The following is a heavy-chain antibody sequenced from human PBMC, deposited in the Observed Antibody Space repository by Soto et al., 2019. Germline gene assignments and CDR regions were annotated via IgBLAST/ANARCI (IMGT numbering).Heavy chain of an antibody. CDR1: GGSISSSSYY. CDR3: AGHAGDCRGGSWYGRYYFDY. V-gene: IGHV4-39*01. J-gene: IGHJ4*02. CDR2: IYYSGST. D-gene: IGHD2-15*01. Sequence: SETLSLTCTVSGGSISSSSYYWGWIRQPPGKGLEWIGSIYYSGSTYYNPSLKSRVTISVDTSKNQFSLKLSSVTAADTAVYYCAGHAGDCRGGSWYGRYYFDYWGQGTLVTVSS.